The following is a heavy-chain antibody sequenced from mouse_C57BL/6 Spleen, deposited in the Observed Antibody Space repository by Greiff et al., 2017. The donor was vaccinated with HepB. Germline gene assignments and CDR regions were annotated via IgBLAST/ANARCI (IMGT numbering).Heavy chain of an antibody. J-gene: IGHJ1*03. D-gene: IGHD2-5*01. V-gene: IGHV5-4*03. CDR1: GFTFSSYA. CDR3: ARAYSNYGYFDV. Sequence: EVKLMESGGGLVKPGGSLKLSCAASGFTFSSYAMSWVRQTPEKRLEWVATISDGGSYTYYPDNVKGRFTISRDNAKNNLYLQMSHLKSEDTAMYYCARAYSNYGYFDVWGTGTTVTVSS. CDR2: ISDGGSYT.